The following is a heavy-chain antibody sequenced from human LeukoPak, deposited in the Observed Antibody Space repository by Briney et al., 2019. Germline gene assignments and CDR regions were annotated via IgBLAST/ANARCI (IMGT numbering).Heavy chain of an antibody. Sequence: GGSLRLSCAASGFTFSSYAMHWVRQAPGKGLEWVSYISSSGSTIYYADSVKGRFTISRDNAKNSLYLQMNSLRDEDTAVYYCAREGGRVWANWFDPWGQGTLVTVSS. CDR3: AREGGRVWANWFDP. V-gene: IGHV3-48*02. D-gene: IGHD6-13*01. J-gene: IGHJ5*02. CDR2: ISSSGSTI. CDR1: GFTFSSYA.